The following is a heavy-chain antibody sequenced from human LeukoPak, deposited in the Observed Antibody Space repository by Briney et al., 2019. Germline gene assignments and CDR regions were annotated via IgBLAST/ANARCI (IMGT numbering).Heavy chain of an antibody. CDR2: IYYSGST. Sequence: SETLSLTCTVSGGSISSYYWSWIRQPPGKGLEWIGYIYYSGSTNYNPSLKSRVTISVDTSKNQFSLKLSSVTAADTAVYYCAKDLSGYDSSGFDYWGQGTLVTVSS. CDR1: GGSISSYY. J-gene: IGHJ4*02. D-gene: IGHD3-22*01. V-gene: IGHV4-59*01. CDR3: AKDLSGYDSSGFDY.